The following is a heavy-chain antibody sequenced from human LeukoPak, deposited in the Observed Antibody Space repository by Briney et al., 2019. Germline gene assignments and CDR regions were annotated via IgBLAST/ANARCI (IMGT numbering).Heavy chain of an antibody. Sequence: GGSLRLSCAASGFTFSNYGMHWVRQARGEGLERVAVIWYDGSNKYYTDSVKGRFTISRDNSKNTLYLQMNSLRAEDTAVYYCARDPSHYYSDYWGQGTLVTVSS. V-gene: IGHV3-33*01. CDR3: ARDPSHYYSDY. CDR1: GFTFSNYG. J-gene: IGHJ4*02. CDR2: IWYDGSNK.